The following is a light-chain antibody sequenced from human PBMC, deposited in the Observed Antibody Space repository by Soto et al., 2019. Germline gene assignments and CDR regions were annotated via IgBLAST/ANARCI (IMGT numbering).Light chain of an antibody. V-gene: IGKV2-40*01. CDR1: QTLFDSDNGNTF. J-gene: IGKJ4*01. CDR2: TVS. Sequence: DIVMTQTPLSLPVTPGEPASISCKSSQTLFDSDNGNTFLDWYLQKPGQSPHLLIYTVSYRASGVPDRFSGSGSGTDFTLKISRVEAEDVGIYYCMQRRVFPPTFGGGTKLEIK. CDR3: MQRRVFPPT.